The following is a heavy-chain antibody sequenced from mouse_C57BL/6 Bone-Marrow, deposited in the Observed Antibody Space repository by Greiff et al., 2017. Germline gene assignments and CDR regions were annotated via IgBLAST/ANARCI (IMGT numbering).Heavy chain of an antibody. V-gene: IGHV5-15*01. CDR3: ARQGGNYEWGYYFDY. CDR2: ISNLAYSI. D-gene: IGHD2-1*01. CDR1: GFTFSDYG. Sequence: EVQGVESGGGLVQPGGSLKLSCAASGFTFSDYGMAWVRQAPRKGPEWVAFISNLAYSIYYADTVTGRFTISRENAKNTLYLEMSSLRSEDTAMYYCARQGGNYEWGYYFDYWGQGTTLTVSS. J-gene: IGHJ2*01.